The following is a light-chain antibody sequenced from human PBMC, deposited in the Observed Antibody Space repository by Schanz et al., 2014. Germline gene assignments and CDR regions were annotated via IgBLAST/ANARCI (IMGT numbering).Light chain of an antibody. V-gene: IGLV2-8*01. CDR2: EVS. CDR1: SSDVGGNNH. Sequence: QSALTQPPSASGSPGQSVAISCTGTSSDVGGNNHVSWYQQHPGKAPKLLIYEVSKRPSGVPDRFSGSKSGNTASLTVSGLQAEDEADYYCTSYTSRTPLYVFGTGTKLTVL. CDR3: TSYTSRTPLYV. J-gene: IGLJ1*01.